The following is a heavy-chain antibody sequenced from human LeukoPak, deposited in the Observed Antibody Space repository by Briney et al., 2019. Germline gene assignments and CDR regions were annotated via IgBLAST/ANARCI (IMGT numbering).Heavy chain of an antibody. Sequence: SETLSLTCTVSGGSISSYYWSWIRQPAGKGLEWIGRIYTSGSTNYNPSLKSRVTMSVDTSKNQFSLKLSSVTAADTAVYYCARDKREHRSTDAFDIRGQGTMVTVSS. CDR2: IYTSGST. CDR3: ARDKREHRSTDAFDI. V-gene: IGHV4-4*07. CDR1: GGSISSYY. J-gene: IGHJ3*02. D-gene: IGHD1/OR15-1a*01.